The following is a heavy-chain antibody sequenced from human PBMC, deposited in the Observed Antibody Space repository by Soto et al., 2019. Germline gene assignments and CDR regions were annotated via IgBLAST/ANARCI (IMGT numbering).Heavy chain of an antibody. CDR2: TWYDRSTK. D-gene: IGHD3-9*01. J-gene: IGHJ4*02. V-gene: IGHV3-33*01. CDR3: ATALEGCFDFDF. Sequence: WRSLKLSWSAPELTFNSSAIHWFRNAPGKGREWRADTWYDRSTKHYAASLKGRSTTYRDNPKNTLYLQMISLRPEATATFFCATALEGCFDFDFWGQGSMVAV. CDR1: ELTFNSSA.